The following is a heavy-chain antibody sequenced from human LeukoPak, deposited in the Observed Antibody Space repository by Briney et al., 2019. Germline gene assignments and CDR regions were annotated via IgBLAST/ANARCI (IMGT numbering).Heavy chain of an antibody. V-gene: IGHV3-48*03. Sequence: PGGSLRLSCAASGFTFSSYEMNWVRQAPGKGLEWLSYISRSGGTIYADSVKGRFTISRDNAKNSLYLQMNSLRAEDTAVYYCARDRSGWYRWFDPWGKGTLVTVSS. CDR1: GFTFSSYE. CDR2: ISRSGGTI. D-gene: IGHD6-19*01. CDR3: ARDRSGWYRWFDP. J-gene: IGHJ5*02.